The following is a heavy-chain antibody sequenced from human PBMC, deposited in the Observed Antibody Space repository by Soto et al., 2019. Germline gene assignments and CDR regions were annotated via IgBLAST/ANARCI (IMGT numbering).Heavy chain of an antibody. CDR3: TSGFSSDTYYIDS. D-gene: IGHD3-22*01. CDR2: ISWNGRTR. CDR1: VFAFDDYV. V-gene: IGHV3-9*01. Sequence: PGGSLRLACAASVFAFDDYVMHWVRQPPGKGLEWVSSISWNGRTRDYADSVQGRFTISRDNAKNSLYLQMNSLRDEDTALYFCTSGFSSDTYYIDSWGPGTQVTVSS. J-gene: IGHJ4*02.